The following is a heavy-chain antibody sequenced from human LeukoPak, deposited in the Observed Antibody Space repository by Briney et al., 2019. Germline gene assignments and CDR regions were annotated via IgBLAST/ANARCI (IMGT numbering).Heavy chain of an antibody. V-gene: IGHV4-39*01. CDR1: GVSISSGNHF. CDR2: IYYSGRT. J-gene: IGHJ4*02. D-gene: IGHD6-6*01. CDR3: ARRAYSSSSFDY. Sequence: PSETLSLTCTVSGVSISSGNHFWGWHRQPPGQGLEWIGIIYYSGRTYFNPSIKSRVTISVDTSKNQFSLKLSYVTAADTAVYYCARRAYSSSSFDYWGQGTLVTVSS.